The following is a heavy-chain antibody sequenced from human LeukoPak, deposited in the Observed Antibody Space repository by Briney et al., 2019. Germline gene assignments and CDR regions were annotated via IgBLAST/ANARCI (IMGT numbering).Heavy chain of an antibody. D-gene: IGHD2-2*01. CDR3: ARGSATTSVYDL. V-gene: IGHV1-2*02. Sequence: ASVKVSCKASEYTLIDHYLHWVRQAPGQGFEWMGWINPNTGGTEFAQKFRDRVTMTRDTSMNSVYMELRRLTSDDTAIYYCARGSATTSVYDLWGQGTLVTVSS. CDR1: EYTLIDHY. J-gene: IGHJ5*02. CDR2: INPNTGGT.